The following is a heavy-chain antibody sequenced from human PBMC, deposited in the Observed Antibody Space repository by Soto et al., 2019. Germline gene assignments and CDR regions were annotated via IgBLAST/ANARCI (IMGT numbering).Heavy chain of an antibody. Sequence: SETLSLTCTVSGGSISSYYWSWIRQPPGKGLEWIGYIYYSGSTNYNPSLKSRVTTSVDTSKNQFSLKLSSVTAADTAVYYCARHRYYGSGSIYYFAYWGQGTLVTVSS. CDR2: IYYSGST. CDR1: GGSISSYY. J-gene: IGHJ4*02. V-gene: IGHV4-59*08. CDR3: ARHRYYGSGSIYYFAY. D-gene: IGHD3-10*01.